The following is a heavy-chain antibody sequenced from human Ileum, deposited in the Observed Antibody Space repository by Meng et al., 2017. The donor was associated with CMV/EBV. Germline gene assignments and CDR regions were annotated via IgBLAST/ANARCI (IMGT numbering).Heavy chain of an antibody. CDR1: GDSISGSNTA. CDR3: ASGWGLNY. Sequence: QVQLQQAGPRVVKPSLTLSLSCFISGDSISGSNTAWNGLRQSPSTGLEWLGRTFYRSKWYYDYAVSVNSRIAIIPDTSKNQLSLQLNSVTPEDTAVYYCASGWGLNYWGQGTLVTVSS. D-gene: IGHD3-10*01. V-gene: IGHV6-1*01. J-gene: IGHJ4*02. CDR2: TFYRSKWYY.